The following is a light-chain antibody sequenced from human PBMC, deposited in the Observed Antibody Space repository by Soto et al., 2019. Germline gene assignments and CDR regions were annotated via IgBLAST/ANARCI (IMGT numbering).Light chain of an antibody. V-gene: IGLV2-14*01. CDR2: DVS. CDR1: SSDVGVYNY. CDR3: QSCDNSLRGSGV. J-gene: IGLJ1*01. Sequence: QSVLTQPASVSGSPGQSITISCTGSSSDVGVYNYVSWYQQHPGKAPKLIIYDVSNRPSGVSNRFSGSKSGNTASLTISGLQAEDEADYYCQSCDNSLRGSGVFGTGTKLTVL.